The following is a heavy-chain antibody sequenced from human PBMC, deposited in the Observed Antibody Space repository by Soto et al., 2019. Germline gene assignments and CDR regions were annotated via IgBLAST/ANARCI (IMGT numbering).Heavy chain of an antibody. V-gene: IGHV3-23*01. J-gene: IGHJ5*02. CDR3: AKSNWFDP. Sequence: LRLSCAASGFTVSSYTMSWVRQAPGKGLVWVSRISGSGSSTYYADSVKGRFTISRDNAKNTLYLQMNSLRAEDTAVYYCAKSNWFDPWGQGTLVTVSS. CDR2: ISGSGSST. CDR1: GFTVSSYT.